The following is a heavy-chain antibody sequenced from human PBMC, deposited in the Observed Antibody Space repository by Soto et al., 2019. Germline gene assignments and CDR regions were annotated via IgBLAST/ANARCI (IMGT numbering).Heavy chain of an antibody. CDR1: GCSFIACY. CDR2: INPNSSHA. V-gene: IGHV1-46*01. D-gene: IGHD3-22*01. CDR3: GSAPDSSWSFHFDY. J-gene: IGHJ4*02. Sequence: AAVKVSFKASGCSFIACYMLWVGQAPGLGLEWIGIINPNSSHANNAHRFQGTIAPTCYTTTHTFHMEMSGPGADDAADYYWGSAPDSSWSFHFDYWGQGTPVTVSS.